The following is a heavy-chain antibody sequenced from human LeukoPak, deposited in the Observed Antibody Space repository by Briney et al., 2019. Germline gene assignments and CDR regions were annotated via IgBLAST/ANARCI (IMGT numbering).Heavy chain of an antibody. V-gene: IGHV3-9*01. J-gene: IGHJ4*02. CDR1: GFTFDDYA. CDR2: ISWNSGSI. Sequence: GRSLRLSCAASGFTFDDYAMHWIRQAPGKGLEWVSGISWNSGSIGYADSVKGRFTISRDNAKNSLYLQMNSLRAEDTALYYCAINSGWYSYYFDYWGQGTLVTVSS. CDR3: AINSGWYSYYFDY. D-gene: IGHD6-19*01.